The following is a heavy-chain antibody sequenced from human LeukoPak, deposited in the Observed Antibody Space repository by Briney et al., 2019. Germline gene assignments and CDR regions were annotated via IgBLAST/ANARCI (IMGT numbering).Heavy chain of an antibody. V-gene: IGHV4-34*01. CDR3: ARGGGYYSNYFDY. D-gene: IGHD3-22*01. CDR1: GGSFSGYY. J-gene: IGHJ4*02. Sequence: ASETLSLTCAVYGGSFSGYYWSWIRQPPGKGLEWIGEINHSGSTNYNPSLKSRVTISVDTSKNQFSLKLSSMTAADTAVYYCARGGGYYSNYFDYWGQGTLVTVSS. CDR2: INHSGST.